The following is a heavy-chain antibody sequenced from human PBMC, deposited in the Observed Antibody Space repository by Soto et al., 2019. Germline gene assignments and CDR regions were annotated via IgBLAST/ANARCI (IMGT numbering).Heavy chain of an antibody. Sequence: EVQLLESGGGLVQPGGSLRLSCAASGFTFSSYAMSWVRQAPGKGLEWVSAVGTGGTAYYADSVKGRFTISRDNSKNTLYLQMNRLRAKNTALYYCVHYIPAAVTRYSQHRGQGTLVTVSS. V-gene: IGHV3-23*01. CDR3: VHYIPAAVTRYSQH. J-gene: IGHJ1*01. CDR1: GFTFSSYA. CDR2: VGTGGTA. D-gene: IGHD6-13*01.